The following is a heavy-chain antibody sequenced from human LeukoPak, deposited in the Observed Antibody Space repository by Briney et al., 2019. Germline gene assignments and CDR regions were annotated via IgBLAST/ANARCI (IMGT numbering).Heavy chain of an antibody. D-gene: IGHD2-2*01. CDR1: GGSISSYY. J-gene: IGHJ5*02. V-gene: IGHV4-4*08. CDR2: IYTSGST. Sequence: SETLSLTCTVSGGSISSYYWSWIRQPPGKGLEWIGRIYTSGSTNYSPSLKSRVTISVDTPKNQFSLKLSSVTAADTAVYYCTRGYCSSTSCLGTNWFDPWGQGTLVTVSS. CDR3: TRGYCSSTSCLGTNWFDP.